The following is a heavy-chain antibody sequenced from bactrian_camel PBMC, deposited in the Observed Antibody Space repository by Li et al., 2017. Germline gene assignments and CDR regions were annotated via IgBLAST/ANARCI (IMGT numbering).Heavy chain of an antibody. J-gene: IGHJ4*01. D-gene: IGHD7*01. CDR2: IYFGGAGDDRI. Sequence: DVQLVESGGDSVQAGGSLRLSCAASGYTFTGYSMAWFRQAGGKERELVAVIYFGGAGDDRIFHADSVKGRFTISHDNAKNRLDLQMDSLKPEDTAMYYCAASLASSYVCAVAADVYQYWGQGTQVTVS. CDR3: AASLASSYVCAVAADVYQY. V-gene: IGHV3S31*01. CDR1: GYTFTGYS.